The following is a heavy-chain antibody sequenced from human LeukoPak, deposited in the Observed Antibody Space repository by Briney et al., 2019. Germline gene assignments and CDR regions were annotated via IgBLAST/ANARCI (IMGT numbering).Heavy chain of an antibody. CDR1: GFTFSSYS. Sequence: KPGGSLRLSCAASGFTFSSYSMNWVRQAPGKGLEWVSSISSSSSYIYCADSVKGRFTISRDNAKNSLYLQMNSLRAEDTAVYYCARYDCGGDCYPYYFDYWGQGTLVTVSS. J-gene: IGHJ4*02. V-gene: IGHV3-21*01. CDR2: ISSSSSYI. D-gene: IGHD2-21*02. CDR3: ARYDCGGDCYPYYFDY.